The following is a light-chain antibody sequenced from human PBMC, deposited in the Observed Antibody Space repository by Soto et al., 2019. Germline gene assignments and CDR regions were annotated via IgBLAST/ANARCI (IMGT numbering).Light chain of an antibody. V-gene: IGKV1-5*03. J-gene: IGKJ1*01. Sequence: DIQKTQSPSTLSASVGDRVTITCRASQSISSRLAWYQQKPGKAPKLLIYKASSLESGVPSRFSGSGSGTEFTLTISSLQPDDCATSYCHQYNSYPWTFGQGNKVYIK. CDR3: HQYNSYPWT. CDR2: KAS. CDR1: QSISSR.